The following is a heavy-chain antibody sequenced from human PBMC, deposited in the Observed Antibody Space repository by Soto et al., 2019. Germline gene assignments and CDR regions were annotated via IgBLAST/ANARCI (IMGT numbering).Heavy chain of an antibody. J-gene: IGHJ6*02. Sequence: QVQLVESGEGVVQPGRSLRLSCAASGFTFRIYAMHWVRQAPGKGLECVAVISYDGSNKFYRDSVKGRFTISRDNSKNTLYLQINSLRYEDTAVYYCARGDREDIAVVIGAWPGEYGVDVWGQGTTVTVSS. V-gene: IGHV3-30-3*01. CDR3: ARGDREDIAVVIGAWPGEYGVDV. D-gene: IGHD2-15*01. CDR2: ISYDGSNK. CDR1: GFTFRIYA.